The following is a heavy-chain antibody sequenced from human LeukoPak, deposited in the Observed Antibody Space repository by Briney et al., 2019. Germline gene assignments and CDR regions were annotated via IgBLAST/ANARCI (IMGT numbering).Heavy chain of an antibody. J-gene: IGHJ6*02. Sequence: GGSLRLSCAASGFTVSSNYMSWVRQAPGKGLEWVSAISGSGGSTYYADSVKGRFTISRDNSKNTLYLQMNSLRAEDTAVYYCAKALITVARNPYYYGMDVWGQGTTVTVSS. CDR2: ISGSGGST. D-gene: IGHD4-17*01. CDR1: GFTVSSNY. V-gene: IGHV3-23*01. CDR3: AKALITVARNPYYYGMDV.